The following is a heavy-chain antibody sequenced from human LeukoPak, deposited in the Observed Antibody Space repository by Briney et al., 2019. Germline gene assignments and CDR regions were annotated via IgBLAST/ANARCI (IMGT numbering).Heavy chain of an antibody. CDR1: GFTFSGYG. D-gene: IGHD4-17*01. CDR2: IWYDGSKK. V-gene: IGHV3-33*01. Sequence: GTSLRLSCVAPGFTFSGYGMHWVRQAPGKGLEWVAVIWYDGSKKYYADSVKGRFTISRDNSKNTLYLQMNSLRAEDTAVYYCARRDGDNDRGFDYWGQGTLVTVSS. J-gene: IGHJ4*02. CDR3: ARRDGDNDRGFDY.